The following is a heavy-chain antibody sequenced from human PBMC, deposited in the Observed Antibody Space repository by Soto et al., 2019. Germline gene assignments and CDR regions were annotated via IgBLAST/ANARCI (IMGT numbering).Heavy chain of an antibody. CDR3: AHSGSSSWYRFVNI. V-gene: IGHV2-5*02. Sequence: QITLKESGPTLVKPTQTLTLTCTFSGFSLSTSGVGVGCIRQPPRTALELLALIYWDDDKRYSTSRKSRLTITKHTSKNQVVLTMTNMDTVDTATFYCAHSGSSSWYRFVNIWVQGTMVTVSS. CDR1: GFSLSTSGVG. CDR2: IYWDDDK. J-gene: IGHJ3*02. D-gene: IGHD6-13*01.